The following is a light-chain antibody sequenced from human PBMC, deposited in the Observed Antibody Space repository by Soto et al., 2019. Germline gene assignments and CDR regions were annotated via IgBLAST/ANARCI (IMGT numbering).Light chain of an antibody. CDR2: DVS. V-gene: IGLV2-14*03. Sequence: QSALTQPASVSGSPGQSITISCTGTSSDVGGYDFVSWYQHHPGKAPRLMIYDVSHRPSGVPDRFSGSKSGTSASLAITGLQAEDEADYYCQAYDNSLGVFVLFGGGTKVTVL. CDR1: SSDVGGYDF. J-gene: IGLJ3*02. CDR3: QAYDNSLGVFVL.